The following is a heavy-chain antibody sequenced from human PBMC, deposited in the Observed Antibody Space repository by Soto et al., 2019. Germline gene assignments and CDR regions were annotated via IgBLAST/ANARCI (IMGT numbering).Heavy chain of an antibody. CDR3: VHSRCGGDCLRSYSSHYYYGMDV. CDR2: IYWDDDK. V-gene: IGHV2-5*02. D-gene: IGHD2-21*02. Sequence: QITLKESGPTLVKPTQTLTPTCTFSGFSLSTGGLGVGWIRQPPGEALEWLALIYWDDDKRYSPSLRSRLTIIKDTSKNQVVLIMTNMDPVDTATYYCVHSRCGGDCLRSYSSHYYYGMDVWGQGTTVTVSS. J-gene: IGHJ6*02. CDR1: GFSLSTGGLG.